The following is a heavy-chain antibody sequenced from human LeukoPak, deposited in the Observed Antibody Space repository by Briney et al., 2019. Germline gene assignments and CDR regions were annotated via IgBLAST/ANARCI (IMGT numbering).Heavy chain of an antibody. D-gene: IGHD2-2*01. V-gene: IGHV3-30-3*01. J-gene: IGHJ4*02. Sequence: GGSLRLSCAASGFTFSNSPMHWVRQAPGKGLEWVAVTSHDESNKYYADSVKGRFTISRDNSKNTLYLQMNSLRAEDTAVYYCARGGVVVGWDFDYWGQGTLVTVSS. CDR2: TSHDESNK. CDR1: GFTFSNSP. CDR3: ARGGVVVGWDFDY.